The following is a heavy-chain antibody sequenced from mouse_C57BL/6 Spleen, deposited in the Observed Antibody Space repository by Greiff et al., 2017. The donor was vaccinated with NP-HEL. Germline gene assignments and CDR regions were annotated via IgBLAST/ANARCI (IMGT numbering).Heavy chain of an antibody. Sequence: QVQLQQSGTELVKPGASVKLSCKASGYTFTSYWMHWVKPRPGQGLAWIGHINPSNGGTNYNETFKIKATLTVDKSSSPAYMQRSSLTAEDSAVYDWARECTGSAYWGQGTRVTVAA. V-gene: IGHV1-53*01. CDR1: GYTFTSYW. CDR2: INPSNGGT. D-gene: IGHD3-1*01. J-gene: IGHJ3*01. CDR3: ARECTGSAY.